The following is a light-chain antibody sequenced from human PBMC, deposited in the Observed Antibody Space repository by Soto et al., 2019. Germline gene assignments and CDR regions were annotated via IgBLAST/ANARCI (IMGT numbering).Light chain of an antibody. V-gene: IGKV1-5*03. CDR3: QQYDAYPWT. J-gene: IGKJ2*02. CDR2: KAS. CDR1: QSVGSW. Sequence: DIQMTQSPSTLSASVGDRVTITCRASQSVGSWLAWYQQKPGKAPNYLIYKASIIESGVPSSCSGRGSGTESTLTISSLQPDDFATYYCQQYDAYPWTFGQGTKLDFK.